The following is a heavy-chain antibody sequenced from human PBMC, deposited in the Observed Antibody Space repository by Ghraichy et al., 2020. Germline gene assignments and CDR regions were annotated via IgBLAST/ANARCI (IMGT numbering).Heavy chain of an antibody. CDR3: ARRRYGRDY. CDR1: GFSFVDSW. V-gene: IGHV3-7*03. CDR2: IKQDGAEK. Sequence: GGPLRLSCAASGFSFVDSWMTWVRQAPGKGLEWVANIKQDGAEKNYLGSVEGRFTISRDNAKNSLYLEMNSLRTDDTAVYYCARRRYGRDYWGQGTVVTVSS. D-gene: IGHD3-9*01. J-gene: IGHJ4*02.